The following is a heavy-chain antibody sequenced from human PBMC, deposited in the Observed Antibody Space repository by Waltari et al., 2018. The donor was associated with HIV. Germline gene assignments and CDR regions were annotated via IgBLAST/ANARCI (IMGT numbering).Heavy chain of an antibody. CDR3: ARDRSEGGGYYYYGLDV. CDR2: IGYDGPNK. Sequence: QVQLVESGGGVVQPGRSLRLSCAASGFTFSSYGMHWVRQAPGKELDGGAVIGYDGPNKYYAASVKGRFTISRDNSKNTLYLQINSLRAEDTAVYYCARDRSEGGGYYYYGLDVWGQGTTVTVSS. D-gene: IGHD2-15*01. J-gene: IGHJ6*02. CDR1: GFTFSSYG. V-gene: IGHV3-33*01.